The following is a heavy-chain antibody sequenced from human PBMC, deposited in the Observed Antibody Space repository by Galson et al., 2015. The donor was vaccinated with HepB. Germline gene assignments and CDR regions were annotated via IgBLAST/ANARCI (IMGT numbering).Heavy chain of an antibody. J-gene: IGHJ3*02. V-gene: IGHV3-74*01. CDR1: GFTFTNYW. D-gene: IGHD3-3*01. CDR2: VNSDGRDK. Sequence: SLRLSCAASGFTFTNYWIHWVRQAPGKGLVWVSRVNSDGRDKDFADSVKGRFTISRDNAKNTVHLQMNNLTAEDTAVYYCARPNYDFWVGDDAFDIWGQGTMVTVSS. CDR3: ARPNYDFWVGDDAFDI.